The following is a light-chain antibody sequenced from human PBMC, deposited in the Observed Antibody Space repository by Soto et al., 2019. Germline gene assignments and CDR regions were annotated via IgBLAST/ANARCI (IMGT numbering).Light chain of an antibody. J-gene: IGKJ2*01. Sequence: EIVMTQSPATLSVTPGERATLSCMASQSVSSNLAWYQQKPGQAPRLLIYDASTRATGIPARFSGSGSGTEFTLTISSLQSEDFAVYYCQQYNNWPPKYTFGQGTKLEIK. V-gene: IGKV3-15*01. CDR1: QSVSSN. CDR3: QQYNNWPPKYT. CDR2: DAS.